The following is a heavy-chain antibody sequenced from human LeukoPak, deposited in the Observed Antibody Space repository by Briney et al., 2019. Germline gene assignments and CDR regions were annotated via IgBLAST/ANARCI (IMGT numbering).Heavy chain of an antibody. CDR1: GGTFSSYA. V-gene: IGHV1-18*01. D-gene: IGHD1-26*01. CDR2: ISAYNGNT. J-gene: IGHJ6*03. CDR3: ARDGSSIYYYMDV. Sequence: GSSVKVSCKASGGTFSSYAISWVRQAPGQGLEWMGWISAYNGNTNYAQKLQGRVTMTTDTSTSTVYMELRSLRSDDTAVYYCARDGSSIYYYMDVWGKGTTVTISS.